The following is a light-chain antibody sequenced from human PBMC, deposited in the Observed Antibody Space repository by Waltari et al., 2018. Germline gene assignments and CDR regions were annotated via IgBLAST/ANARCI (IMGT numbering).Light chain of an antibody. Sequence: EIVMTQSPATLSVSPGEGVTLSCRASQSVSTQLAWYQLKPGQAPRLLIDEASCWATGIPARCSVTGSGTECTLTISSLQSEAFSLYYCQQYHNWPPCTYGQGTKVEIK. CDR2: EAS. J-gene: IGKJ1*01. CDR3: QQYHNWPPCT. CDR1: QSVSTQ. V-gene: IGKV3D-15*01.